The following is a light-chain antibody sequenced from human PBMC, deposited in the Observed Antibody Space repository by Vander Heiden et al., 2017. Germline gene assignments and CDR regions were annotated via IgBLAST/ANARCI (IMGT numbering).Light chain of an antibody. CDR2: GAS. CDR1: ESVSSSY. CDR3: QQYGSSPPYT. J-gene: IGKJ2*01. V-gene: IGKV3-20*01. Sequence: DIAFTQSPGPLSLSPGERATLSLRPSESVSSSYLAWYQQKPGQAPRLLIYGASSRATGITDRFSGSGSGTDFTLTISRLEPEDFAVYYCQQYGSSPPYTFGQGTKLEIK.